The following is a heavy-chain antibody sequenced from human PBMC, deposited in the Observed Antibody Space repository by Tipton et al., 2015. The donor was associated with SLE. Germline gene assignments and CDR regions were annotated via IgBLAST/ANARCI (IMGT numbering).Heavy chain of an antibody. V-gene: IGHV4-59*08. Sequence: TLSLTCTVSGGSISSHYWSWIRQPPGKGLEWIGYISYSETTNYNPSLKSRVTISVDTSKNQFSLKLSSVTAADTAVYYCARHVTGLLLFDYWGQGTLVTVSS. J-gene: IGHJ4*02. CDR2: ISYSETT. CDR3: ARHVTGLLLFDY. CDR1: GGSISSHY. D-gene: IGHD2-15*01.